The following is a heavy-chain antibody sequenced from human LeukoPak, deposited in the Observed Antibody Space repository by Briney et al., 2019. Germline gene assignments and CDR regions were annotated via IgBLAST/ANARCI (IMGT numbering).Heavy chain of an antibody. CDR2: ISNDESNK. CDR1: GFTFSSSA. D-gene: IGHD1-26*01. Sequence: GGSLRLSCAASGFTFSSSAMHWVRQPPGKGLEWVTVISNDESNKYYADSVKGRFTISRDNSKNTLYLQMNSLRAEDTAVYYCARWGGGYNYFDYWGQGTLVTVSS. CDR3: ARWGGGYNYFDY. V-gene: IGHV3-30*03. J-gene: IGHJ4*02.